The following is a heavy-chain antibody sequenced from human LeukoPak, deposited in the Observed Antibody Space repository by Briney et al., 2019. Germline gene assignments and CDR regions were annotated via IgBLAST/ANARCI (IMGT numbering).Heavy chain of an antibody. CDR3: ARGTTDDAFDI. CDR2: IRSSSET. Sequence: GGSLRLSCAASGFIFSQYSMNWVRQAPGKGLEWVSHIRSSSETFYADSVKGRFTISRDNARNSLYLQMDSLRAEDTAVYYCARGTTDDAFDIWGQGTMVTVSS. V-gene: IGHV3-48*01. J-gene: IGHJ3*02. CDR1: GFIFSQYS. D-gene: IGHD4-17*01.